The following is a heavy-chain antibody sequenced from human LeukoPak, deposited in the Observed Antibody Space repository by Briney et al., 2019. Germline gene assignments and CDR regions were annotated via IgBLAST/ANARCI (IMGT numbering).Heavy chain of an antibody. J-gene: IGHJ3*02. V-gene: IGHV4-39*07. CDR1: GGSISSSSYY. D-gene: IGHD1-26*01. Sequence: SETLSRTCTVSGGSISSSSYYWGWIRQPPGKGLEWIGSIYYSGSTYYNPSLKSRVTISVDTSKNQFSLKLSSVTAADTAVYYCARGRWELGKTAFDIWGQGTMVTVSS. CDR3: ARGRWELGKTAFDI. CDR2: IYYSGST.